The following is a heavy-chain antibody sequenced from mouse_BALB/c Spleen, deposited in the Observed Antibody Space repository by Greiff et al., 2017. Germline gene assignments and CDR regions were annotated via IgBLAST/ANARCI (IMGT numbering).Heavy chain of an antibody. J-gene: IGHJ2*01. V-gene: IGHV3-2*02. D-gene: IGHD4-1*01. Sequence: DVQLQESGPGLVKPSQSLSLTCTVTGYSITSDYAWNWIRQFPGNKLEWMGYISYSGSTSYNPSLKSRISITRDTSKNQFFLQLNSVTTEDTATYYCARFNWDFYFDYWGQGTTLTVSS. CDR1: GYSITSDYA. CDR2: ISYSGST. CDR3: ARFNWDFYFDY.